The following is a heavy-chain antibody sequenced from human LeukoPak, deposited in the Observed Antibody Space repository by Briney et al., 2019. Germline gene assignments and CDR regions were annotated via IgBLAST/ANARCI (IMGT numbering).Heavy chain of an antibody. V-gene: IGHV4-61*02. Sequence: SETLSLTCTVSGGSISSGSYYWRWIRQPAGKGLEWIGRIYTSGSTNYNPSLKSRVTISVDTSKNQFSLKLSSVIAADTAVYYCATTAASGWYGDAFDIWGQGTMVTVSS. CDR1: GGSISSGSYY. CDR2: IYTSGST. CDR3: ATTAASGWYGDAFDI. J-gene: IGHJ3*02. D-gene: IGHD6-19*01.